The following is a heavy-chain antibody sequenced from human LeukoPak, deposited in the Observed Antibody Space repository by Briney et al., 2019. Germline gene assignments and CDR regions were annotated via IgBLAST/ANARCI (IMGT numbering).Heavy chain of an antibody. CDR2: ISYDGSNK. D-gene: IGHD4-17*01. V-gene: IGHV3-30-3*01. CDR3: AKEYFPYGEDYYGMDV. J-gene: IGHJ6*04. Sequence: QPGGSLRLSCAASGFTFSSYAMHWVRQAPGKGLEWVAVISYDGSNKYYADSVKGRFTISRDNSKNTLYLQMNSLRAEDTAVYYCAKEYFPYGEDYYGMDVWGKGTTVTVSS. CDR1: GFTFSSYA.